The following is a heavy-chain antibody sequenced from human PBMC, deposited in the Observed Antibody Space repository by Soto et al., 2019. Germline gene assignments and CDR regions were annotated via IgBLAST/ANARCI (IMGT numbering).Heavy chain of an antibody. CDR3: ARHVVLGYGDDYFDY. V-gene: IGHV4-39*01. J-gene: IGHJ4*02. CDR1: GGSISSSSYY. Sequence: SETLSLTCTVSGGSISSSSYYWGWIRQPPGKGLEWIGSIYYSGSTYYNPSLKSRVTISVDTSKNQFSLKLSSVTAADTAVYYCARHVVLGYGDDYFDYWGQG. CDR2: IYYSGST. D-gene: IGHD4-17*01.